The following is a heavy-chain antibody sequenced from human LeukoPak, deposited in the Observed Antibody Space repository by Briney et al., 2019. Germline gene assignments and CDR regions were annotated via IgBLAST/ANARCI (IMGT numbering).Heavy chain of an antibody. D-gene: IGHD3-22*01. CDR2: IYYSGST. J-gene: IGHJ4*02. Sequence: PSETLSLTCTVSGGSISSYYWSWIRQPPGKGLEWIGYIYYSGSTNYNPSLKSRVTISVDTSKNQFSLKLSSVTAADTAVYYCAREGQLDYYDSSGYYPFDYWGQGTLVTVSS. CDR3: AREGQLDYYDSSGYYPFDY. V-gene: IGHV4-59*01. CDR1: GGSISSYY.